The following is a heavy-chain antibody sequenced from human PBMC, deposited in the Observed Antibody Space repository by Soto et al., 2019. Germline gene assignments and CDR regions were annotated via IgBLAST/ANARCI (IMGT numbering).Heavy chain of an antibody. CDR2: ISGSGGST. J-gene: IGHJ4*02. Sequence: EVQLLESGGGLVQPGGSLRLSCAASGFTFSSYAMSWVRQAPGKGLEWVSAISGSGGSTCYADSVKGRFTISRDNSKNTLYLQMNSLRAEDTAVYYCAKFVSHFTMPIDYWGQGTLVTVSS. D-gene: IGHD3-10*01. CDR3: AKFVSHFTMPIDY. CDR1: GFTFSSYA. V-gene: IGHV3-23*01.